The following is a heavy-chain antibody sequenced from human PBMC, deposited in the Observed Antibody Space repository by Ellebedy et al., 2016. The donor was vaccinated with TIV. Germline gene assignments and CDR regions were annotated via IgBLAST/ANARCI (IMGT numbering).Heavy chain of an antibody. D-gene: IGHD4-17*01. CDR2: INQGGSDK. CDR3: ATDGAYGDYLSPAHAFEM. Sequence: GESLKISCAASGFTFSSYWMTWVRQAPGKGLEWVANINQGGSDKYYVDSVRGRFTISRDNAGNSLFLQMSSLRVEDSAVYYCATDGAYGDYLSPAHAFEMWGPGTMVTVSP. CDR1: GFTFSSYW. J-gene: IGHJ3*02. V-gene: IGHV3-7*01.